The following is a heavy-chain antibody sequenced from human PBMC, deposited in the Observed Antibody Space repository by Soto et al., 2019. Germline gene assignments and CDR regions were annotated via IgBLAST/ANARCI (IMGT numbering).Heavy chain of an antibody. J-gene: IGHJ4*02. Sequence: GGSLRLSCAAYEFLFGNMNWVRQAPGKGLEWVAIISGSGDTTYYADSVKGRFTFSRGNSKNTLYLQMNSLRVEDTAVYYCVKESSGWYDGYFDYWGQGALVT. D-gene: IGHD6-19*01. CDR1: EFLFGN. CDR3: VKESSGWYDGYFDY. V-gene: IGHV3-23*01. CDR2: ISGSGDTT.